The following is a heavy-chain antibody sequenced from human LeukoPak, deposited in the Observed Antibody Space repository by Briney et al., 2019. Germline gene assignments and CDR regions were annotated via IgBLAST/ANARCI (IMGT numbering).Heavy chain of an antibody. CDR3: ARGDIVVVPAWFDY. V-gene: IGHV1-18*01. CDR1: GYTFTSYG. J-gene: IGHJ4*02. Sequence: GESLKVSCKASGYTFTSYGISWVRQAPGQGLEWMGWISAYNGNTNYAQKLQGRVTMTTDTSTSTAYMELRSLRSDDTAVYYCARGDIVVVPAWFDYWGQGTLVTVSS. CDR2: ISAYNGNT. D-gene: IGHD2-2*01.